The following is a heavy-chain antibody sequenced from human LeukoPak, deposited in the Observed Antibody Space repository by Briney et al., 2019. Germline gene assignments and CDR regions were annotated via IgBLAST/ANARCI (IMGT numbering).Heavy chain of an antibody. V-gene: IGHV4-30-2*01. CDR2: IYHTGST. CDR3: ARALSSGYDFSYFDY. D-gene: IGHD5-12*01. CDR1: GGSINNDDYS. Sequence: SETLSLTCAVSGGSINNDDYSWSWIRQPPGKGLEWIGYIYHTGSTYYNPSLKSRVTMSVDRSKNQFSLNLSSVTAADTAVYYCARALSSGYDFSYFDYWGQGNLVTVSS. J-gene: IGHJ4*02.